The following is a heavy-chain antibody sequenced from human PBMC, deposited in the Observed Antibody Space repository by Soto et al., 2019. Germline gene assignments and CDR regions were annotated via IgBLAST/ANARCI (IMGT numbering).Heavy chain of an antibody. CDR2: IYISATT. CDR1: GGSISTGGYY. V-gene: IGHV4-31*03. Sequence: QVQLQESGPGLVKPSQTLSLTCTVSGGSISTGGYYWSWIRQHPGKGLEWMGYIYISATTYYNPSPKCRVTTSVDTSKNQFSLTLSSVTVADTAVYYCARDPAPWGQGALVTVSS. J-gene: IGHJ5*02. CDR3: ARDPAP.